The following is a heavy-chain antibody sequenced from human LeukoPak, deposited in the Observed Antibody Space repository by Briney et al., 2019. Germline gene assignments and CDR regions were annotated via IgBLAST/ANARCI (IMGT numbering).Heavy chain of an antibody. D-gene: IGHD3-22*01. CDR1: GGSISSYY. CDR3: ARVLGYYYDSSGSPHPAFDI. V-gene: IGHV4-59*01. J-gene: IGHJ3*02. CDR2: IYYSGST. Sequence: SETLSLTCTVSGGSISSYYWSWIRQPPGKGPEWIGYIYYSGSTNYNPSLKSRVTISVDTSKNQFSLKLSSVTAADTAVYYCARVLGYYYDSSGSPHPAFDIWGQGTMITVSS.